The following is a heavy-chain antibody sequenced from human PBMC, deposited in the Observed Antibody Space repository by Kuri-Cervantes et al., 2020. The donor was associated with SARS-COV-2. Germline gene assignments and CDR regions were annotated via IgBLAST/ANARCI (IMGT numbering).Heavy chain of an antibody. D-gene: IGHD2-21*02. CDR3: ARVRALCGGDCYSANDAFDI. Sequence: GESLKISCVASGFSLRDFGMHWVRQAPGKGLEWVAATSYNGKENYYGDSVKGRFTISRDNSKNTLYLQMNSLRAEDTAVYYCARVRALCGGDCYSANDAFDIWGQGTMVTVSS. J-gene: IGHJ3*02. V-gene: IGHV3-30*03. CDR2: TSYNGKEN. CDR1: GFSLRDFG.